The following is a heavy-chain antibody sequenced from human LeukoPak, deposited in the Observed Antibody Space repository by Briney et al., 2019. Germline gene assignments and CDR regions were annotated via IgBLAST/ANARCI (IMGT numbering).Heavy chain of an antibody. Sequence: ASVKVSCTASGYTFTGYYMHWVRQAPGQGLEWMGWINPNSGGTNYAQKFQGRVTMTRDTSTSTVYMELSSLRSEDTAVYYCARAPGSDSSSSYSIDYWGQGTLVTVSS. CDR1: GYTFTGYY. D-gene: IGHD6-13*01. CDR3: ARAPGSDSSSSYSIDY. J-gene: IGHJ4*02. CDR2: INPNSGGT. V-gene: IGHV1-2*02.